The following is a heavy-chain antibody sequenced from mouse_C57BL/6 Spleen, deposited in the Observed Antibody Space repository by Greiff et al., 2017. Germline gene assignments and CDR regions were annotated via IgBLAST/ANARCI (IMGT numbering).Heavy chain of an antibody. Sequence: EVKLEESGAGLVKPGGSLKLSCAASGFTFSSYAMSWVRQTPEKRLEWVAYISSGGDYIYYADTVKGRFTISRDNARNTLYLQMSSLKSEDTAMYYCTRALYGNYGFFYFDYWGQGTTLTVSS. CDR2: ISSGGDYI. CDR1: GFTFSSYA. D-gene: IGHD2-1*01. V-gene: IGHV5-9-1*02. J-gene: IGHJ2*01. CDR3: TRALYGNYGFFYFDY.